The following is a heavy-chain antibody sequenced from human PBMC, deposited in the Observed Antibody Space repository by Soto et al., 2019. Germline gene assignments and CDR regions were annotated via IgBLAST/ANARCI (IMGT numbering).Heavy chain of an antibody. CDR2: ISYDGSNK. CDR1: GFTFSSYA. Sequence: GESLKISCAASGFTFSSYAMHWVRQAPGKGLEWVAVISYDGSNKYYADSVKGRFTNSRDNSKNTLYLQMNSLRAEDTAVYYCARSDIGSGVKQNNRDYYYGMDVWGQGTTVTVSS. CDR3: ARSDIGSGVKQNNRDYYYGMDV. D-gene: IGHD3-10*01. J-gene: IGHJ6*02. V-gene: IGHV3-30-3*01.